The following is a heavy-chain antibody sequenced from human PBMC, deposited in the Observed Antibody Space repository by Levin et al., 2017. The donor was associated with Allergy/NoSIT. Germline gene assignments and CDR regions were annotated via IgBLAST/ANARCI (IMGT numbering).Heavy chain of an antibody. Sequence: SETLSLTCTVSGGSISSGDYYWSWIRQPPGKGLEWIGYIYYSGSTYYNPSLKSRVTISVDTSKNQFSLKLSSVTAADTAVYYCARESYDYDAEYFQHWGQGTLVTVSS. CDR1: GGSISSGDYY. CDR2: IYYSGST. V-gene: IGHV4-30-4*01. CDR3: ARESYDYDAEYFQH. D-gene: IGHD4-17*01. J-gene: IGHJ1*01.